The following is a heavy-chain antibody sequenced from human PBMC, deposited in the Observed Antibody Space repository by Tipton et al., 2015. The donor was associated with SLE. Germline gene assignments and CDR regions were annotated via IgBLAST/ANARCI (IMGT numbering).Heavy chain of an antibody. D-gene: IGHD3-16*01. V-gene: IGHV3-30*19. CDR2: IQYDGSNK. CDR3: ARDRAVMGVSGPAA. J-gene: IGHJ4*02. Sequence: SLRLSCAASAFTFSNYGMHWVRQAPGKGLEWVAFIQYDGSNKYYADSVKGRFTISRDNSKNTLNLQMKSLRPEDTGVYYCARDRAVMGVSGPAAWGQGTLVIVS. CDR1: AFTFSNYG.